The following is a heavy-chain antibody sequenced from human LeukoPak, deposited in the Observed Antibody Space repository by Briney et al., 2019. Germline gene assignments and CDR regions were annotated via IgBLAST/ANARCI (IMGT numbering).Heavy chain of an antibody. J-gene: IGHJ6*03. V-gene: IGHV1-69*13. Sequence: ASVKVSCKASGGSFSSYAISWVRQAPGQGLEWMGGIIPIFGTANYAQKFQGRVTITADESTSTAYMELSSLRSEDTAVYYCARARREPLVEELLLSRWGYYYMDVWGKGTTVTISS. CDR2: IIPIFGTA. CDR1: GGSFSSYA. CDR3: ARARREPLVEELLLSRWGYYYMDV. D-gene: IGHD2-15*01.